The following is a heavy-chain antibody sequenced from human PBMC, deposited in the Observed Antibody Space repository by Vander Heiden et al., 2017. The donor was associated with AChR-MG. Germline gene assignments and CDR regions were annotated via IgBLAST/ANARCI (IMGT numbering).Heavy chain of an antibody. J-gene: IGHJ4*02. D-gene: IGHD1-26*01. Sequence: QVQLVESGGGVVQPGRSLRLSCAASGFTFSSYAMHWVRQAAGKGLEWVAVISYDGSNKYYADSVKGRFTISRDNSKNTLYLQMNSLRAEDTAVYYCARGREWERPGCIDYWGQGTLVTVSS. V-gene: IGHV3-30-3*01. CDR3: ARGREWERPGCIDY. CDR1: GFTFSSYA. CDR2: ISYDGSNK.